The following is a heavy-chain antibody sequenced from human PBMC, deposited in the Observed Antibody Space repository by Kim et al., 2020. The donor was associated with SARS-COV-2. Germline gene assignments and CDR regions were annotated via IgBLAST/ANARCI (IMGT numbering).Heavy chain of an antibody. D-gene: IGHD2-21*01. CDR2: IYYSGST. CDR3: ARVLGGGETREHWYFDL. CDR1: GGSISSSSYY. Sequence: SETLSLTCTVSGGSISSSSYYWGWIRQPPGKGLEWIGSIYYSGSTYYNPSLKSRVTISVDTSKNQFSLKLSSVTAADTAVYYCARVLGGGETREHWYFDLWGRGTLVTVSS. J-gene: IGHJ2*01. V-gene: IGHV4-39*07.